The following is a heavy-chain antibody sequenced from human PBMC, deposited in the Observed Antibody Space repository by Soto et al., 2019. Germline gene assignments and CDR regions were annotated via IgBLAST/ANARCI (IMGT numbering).Heavy chain of an antibody. CDR1: GYSFTSYW. CDR2: IDPSDSYT. D-gene: IGHD6-13*01. Sequence: GESLKISCKGSGYSFTSYWISWVRQMPGKGLEWMGRIDPSDSYTNYSPSFQGHVTISADKSISTAYLQWSSLKASDTAMYYCENDIAAAGSWFDPWGQGTMGTVSA. J-gene: IGHJ5*02. V-gene: IGHV5-10-1*01. CDR3: ENDIAAAGSWFDP.